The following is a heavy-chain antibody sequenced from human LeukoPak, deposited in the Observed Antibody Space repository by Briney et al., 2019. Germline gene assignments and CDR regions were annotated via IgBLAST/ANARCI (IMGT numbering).Heavy chain of an antibody. CDR1: GYTFTGYY. Sequence: ASVKVSCKASGYTFTGYYMHWVRQAPGQGLEWMGWINPNSGGTNYAQKFQGRVTMTRDTSISTAYMELSRLRSDDTAVYYCATLAYCGGDCYSDWGQGTLVTVSS. D-gene: IGHD2-21*02. CDR3: ATLAYCGGDCYSD. CDR2: INPNSGGT. V-gene: IGHV1-2*02. J-gene: IGHJ4*02.